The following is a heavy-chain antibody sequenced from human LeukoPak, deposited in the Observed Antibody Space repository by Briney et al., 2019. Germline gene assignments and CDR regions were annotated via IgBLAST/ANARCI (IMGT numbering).Heavy chain of an antibody. CDR2: IYSGGST. J-gene: IGHJ6*02. Sequence: PGGSLRLSCAASGFTVSSNYMSWVRQAPGKGLEWVSVIYSGGSTYYADSVKGRFTISRDNSKNTLYLQMNSLRAEDTAVYYCARAGTTVTTPSYYYYGMDVWGQGTTVTVSS. CDR1: GFTVSSNY. CDR3: ARAGTTVTTPSYYYYGMDV. V-gene: IGHV3-66*01. D-gene: IGHD4-17*01.